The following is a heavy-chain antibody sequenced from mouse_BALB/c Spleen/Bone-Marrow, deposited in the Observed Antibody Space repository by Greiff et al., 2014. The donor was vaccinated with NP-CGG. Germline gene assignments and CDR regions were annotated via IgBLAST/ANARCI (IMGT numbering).Heavy chain of an antibody. CDR3: ARYRYDWYFDV. Sequence: QVQLQQSGAELARPGASVKMSCKASGYTFTSYTMHWVKQRPGQGLEWIGYINPSSGYTNYNQKFKDKATLTADKSSSTAYMQLSSLTFEDSAVYYCARYRYDWYFDVWGAGTTVTVSS. D-gene: IGHD2-14*01. CDR1: GYTFTSYT. CDR2: INPSSGYT. V-gene: IGHV1-4*01. J-gene: IGHJ1*01.